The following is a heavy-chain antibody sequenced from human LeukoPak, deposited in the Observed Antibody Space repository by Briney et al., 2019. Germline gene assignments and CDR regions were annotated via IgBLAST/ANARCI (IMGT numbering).Heavy chain of an antibody. CDR1: GFDLSPYT. V-gene: IGHV3-69-1*01. CDR3: ARRVTTFLS. CDR2: ISSSSYM. Sequence: PGGSLRLSCSASGFDLSPYTMNWVRQAPGKGLEWVASISSSSYMYYGDSLKGRFTISRDNAKNTLYLQLGSLRAEDTATYYCARRVTTFLSWGQGTLVIVS. J-gene: IGHJ4*02. D-gene: IGHD4-17*01.